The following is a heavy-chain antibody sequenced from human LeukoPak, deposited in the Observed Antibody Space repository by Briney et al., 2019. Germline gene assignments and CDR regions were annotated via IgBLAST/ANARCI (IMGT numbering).Heavy chain of an antibody. J-gene: IGHJ3*01. D-gene: IGHD1-26*01. V-gene: IGHV4-34*01. Sequence: PSETLSLTCAVYGGSFSGYFWHWIRQTPGKGLEWIGQINHSGGTNYNPSFKSRVTMSVDTSKSQFSLRLNSVTAADTAVYYCARGSNTGSLWGQGTMVTVSS. CDR3: ARGSNTGSL. CDR2: INHSGGT. CDR1: GGSFSGYF.